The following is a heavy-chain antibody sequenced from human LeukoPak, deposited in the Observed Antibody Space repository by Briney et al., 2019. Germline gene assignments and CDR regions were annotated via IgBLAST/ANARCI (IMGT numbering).Heavy chain of an antibody. D-gene: IGHD6-19*01. V-gene: IGHV4-4*07. Sequence: SETLSLTCTVSGGSISSYYWSWIRQPAGKGLEWIGRIYTIGSTNYNPSLKSRVTMSVDTSKNQFSLKLSSVTAADTAVYYCARGGSVWYGNYFDYWGQGTLVTVSS. CDR2: IYTIGST. J-gene: IGHJ4*02. CDR1: GGSISSYY. CDR3: ARGGSVWYGNYFDY.